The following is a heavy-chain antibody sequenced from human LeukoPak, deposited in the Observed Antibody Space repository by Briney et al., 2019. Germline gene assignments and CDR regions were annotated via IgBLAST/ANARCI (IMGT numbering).Heavy chain of an antibody. CDR3: GRWGHRYNWNGGGY. CDR1: GYTFTSYG. V-gene: IGHV1-18*01. CDR2: ISAYNGNT. Sequence: GASVKVSCKASGYTFTSYGISWVRQAPGQGLEWMGWISAYNGNTNYAQKLQGRGTMTTDTSTSTAYMELRSLRSDDTAVYYCGRWGHRYNWNGGGYWGQGTLVTVSS. J-gene: IGHJ4*02. D-gene: IGHD1-20*01.